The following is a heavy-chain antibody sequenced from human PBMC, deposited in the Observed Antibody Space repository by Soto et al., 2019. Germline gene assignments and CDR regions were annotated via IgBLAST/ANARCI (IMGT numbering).Heavy chain of an antibody. V-gene: IGHV4-39*01. Sequence: QLQLQESGPGRVKPSETLSLTCTVSSGSISSGTNYWAWIRQPPGKGLEWIANIYFSGSTFYNPTLKSRVTISLDKSKNQVYMKLRSVTAADTAVYYCARHEAGWYFDSWGQGTLVTVSS. J-gene: IGHJ4*02. CDR3: ARHEAGWYFDS. D-gene: IGHD6-25*01. CDR1: SGSISSGTNY. CDR2: IYFSGST.